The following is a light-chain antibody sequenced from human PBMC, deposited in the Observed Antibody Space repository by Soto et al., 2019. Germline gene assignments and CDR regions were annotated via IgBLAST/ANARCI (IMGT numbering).Light chain of an antibody. Sequence: DIQMTQSPSTLSASVGDRVTITCRASQTISTLLAWYQQRPGKAPNLLIYKASSLESGVPSRFSGSGSGTEFTLTISSLQPDDFATYFCQQYSTYPGTCGQGTKVEVK. CDR1: QTISTL. J-gene: IGKJ1*01. CDR2: KAS. V-gene: IGKV1-5*03. CDR3: QQYSTYPGT.